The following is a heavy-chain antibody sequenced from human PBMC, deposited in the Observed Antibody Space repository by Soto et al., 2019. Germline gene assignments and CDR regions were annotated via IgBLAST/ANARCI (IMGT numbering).Heavy chain of an antibody. D-gene: IGHD5-18*01. CDR3: ARGLYRGYNYGPQGPPFDY. V-gene: IGHV4-34*01. CDR2: INHSGST. J-gene: IGHJ4*02. Sequence: PSETLSLTCAVYGGSFSGYYWSCIRQPPGKGLEWIGEINHSGSTNYNPSLKSRVTISVDTSKNQFSLKLSSVTAADTAVYYCARGLYRGYNYGPQGPPFDYWGQGTLVSV. CDR1: GGSFSGYY.